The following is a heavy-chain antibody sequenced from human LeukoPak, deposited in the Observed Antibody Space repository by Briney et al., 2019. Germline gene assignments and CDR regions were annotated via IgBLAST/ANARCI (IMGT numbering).Heavy chain of an antibody. D-gene: IGHD2-15*01. CDR3: AKAPVTSCRGAFCYPFDY. CDR1: GFTFRDYY. CDR2: MSSSDDGR. J-gene: IGHJ4*02. Sequence: PGGSLRLSCLASGFTFRDYYMSWVRQAPGKGLEWVSAMSSSDDGRYYAASVRGRFTISRDTSRSTLYLQMNSLRAEDAAVYYCAKAPVTSCRGAFCYPFDYWGQGTLVTVSS. V-gene: IGHV3-23*01.